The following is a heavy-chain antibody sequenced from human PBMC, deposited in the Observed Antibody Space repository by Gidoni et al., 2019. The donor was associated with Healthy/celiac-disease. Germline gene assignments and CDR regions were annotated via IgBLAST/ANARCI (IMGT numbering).Heavy chain of an antibody. CDR1: GGSFSCYY. V-gene: IGHV4-34*01. Sequence: QVQLQQWGAGLLKPSETLSLTCAVYGGSFSCYYWSWTRQPPGKGLEWIGETHHSGSTNYNPSLKSRVTISVDTSKNQFSLKLSSVTAADTAVYYCARGRNIVVVTATPGDYWGQGTLVTVSS. D-gene: IGHD2-21*02. CDR2: THHSGST. J-gene: IGHJ4*02. CDR3: ARGRNIVVVTATPGDY.